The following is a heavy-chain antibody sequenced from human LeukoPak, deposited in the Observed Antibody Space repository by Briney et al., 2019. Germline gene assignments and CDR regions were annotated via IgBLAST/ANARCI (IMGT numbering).Heavy chain of an antibody. CDR1: GYTFTSYG. J-gene: IGHJ4*02. V-gene: IGHV1-18*01. CDR2: ISAYNGNT. Sequence: ASVKVSCKASGYTFTSYGISWVRQAPGQGLEWMGWISAYNGNTNYTQKFQGRVTMTTDTPTSTAYMELRSLRSDDTAVYYCARGVRDTPLYEFDYWGQGTLVTVSS. CDR3: ARGVRDTPLYEFDY. D-gene: IGHD3-10*01.